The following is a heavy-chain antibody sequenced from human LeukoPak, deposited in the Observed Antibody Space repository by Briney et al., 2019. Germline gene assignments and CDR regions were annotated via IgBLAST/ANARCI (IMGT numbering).Heavy chain of an antibody. J-gene: IGHJ3*02. Sequence: PGGSLRLSCAASGFTFSTYSMNWVRQAPGKGLEWVSSISGSSNYIYYADSMKDRVTISRDNAKNSLYLQVNSLRAEDTAVYYCARRRNGYQGAFDIWGQGTMVTVSS. D-gene: IGHD5-24*01. V-gene: IGHV3-21*01. CDR2: ISGSSNYI. CDR1: GFTFSTYS. CDR3: ARRRNGYQGAFDI.